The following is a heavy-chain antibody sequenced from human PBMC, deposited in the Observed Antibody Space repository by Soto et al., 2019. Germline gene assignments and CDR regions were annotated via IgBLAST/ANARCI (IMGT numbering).Heavy chain of an antibody. CDR2: IYYSGST. D-gene: IGHD3-9*01. V-gene: IGHV4-31*03. CDR3: ARDSNFYDILTGYKMTYGMDV. CDR1: GGSISSGGYY. Sequence: SETLSLTCTVSGGSISSGGYYWSWIRKHPGKGLEWIGYIYYSGSTYYNPSLKSRVTISVDTSKNQFSLKLSSVTAADTAVYYCARDSNFYDILTGYKMTYGMDVWGQGTTVTVSS. J-gene: IGHJ6*02.